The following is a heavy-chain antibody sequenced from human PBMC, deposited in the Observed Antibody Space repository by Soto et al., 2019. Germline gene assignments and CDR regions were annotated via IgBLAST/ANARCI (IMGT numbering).Heavy chain of an antibody. CDR1: GGSISSCGYS. CDR3: ARDQLKGIWFDL. CDR2: IYHSGRT. D-gene: IGHD1-1*01. J-gene: IGHJ5*02. Sequence: QLQLQESGSGLVRPSQTLSLTCAVSGGSISSCGYSWNWIRQPPGKGLEWIGYIYHSGRTLYTPSHKCRVYIQVDESKNPFSMKLSSVTAAHTAVYYCARDQLKGIWFDLWGQGTLVTVSS. V-gene: IGHV4-30-2*01.